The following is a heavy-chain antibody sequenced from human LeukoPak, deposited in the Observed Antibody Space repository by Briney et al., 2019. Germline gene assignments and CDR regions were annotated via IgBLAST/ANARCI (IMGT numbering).Heavy chain of an antibody. J-gene: IGHJ4*02. Sequence: GGSLRLSCTVSGFTVSSNYMSWVRQAPGKGLEWVSVIYSGGSTYYADSVKGRFTISRDNSKNTLYLQMNSLRAEDTAVYYCARAILSLSYYDSSGYYSDYWGQGTLVTVSS. V-gene: IGHV3-66*01. CDR2: IYSGGST. CDR3: ARAILSLSYYDSSGYYSDY. D-gene: IGHD3-22*01. CDR1: GFTVSSNY.